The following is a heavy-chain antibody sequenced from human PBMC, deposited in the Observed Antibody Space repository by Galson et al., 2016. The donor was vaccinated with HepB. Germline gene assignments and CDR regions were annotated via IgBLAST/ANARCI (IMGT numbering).Heavy chain of an antibody. Sequence: SLRLSCAGSGFTFGNYGMRWVRQAPGKGLEWVAVISYDESIKYYADPGKGRFTISRDNSKNTVYLQMSSLRAEDTAVYYCATNGDGYNYFLYWGQGTLVTVSS. D-gene: IGHD5-24*01. CDR2: ISYDESIK. CDR3: ATNGDGYNYFLY. J-gene: IGHJ4*02. V-gene: IGHV3-30*03. CDR1: GFTFGNYG.